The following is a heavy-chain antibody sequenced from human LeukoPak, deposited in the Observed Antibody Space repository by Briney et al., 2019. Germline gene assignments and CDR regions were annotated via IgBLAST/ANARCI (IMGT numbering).Heavy chain of an antibody. CDR2: ISSSSSYI. CDR3: ARDGGGIWFDP. D-gene: IGHD3-16*01. CDR1: GFTFSSYS. J-gene: IGHJ5*02. Sequence: PGGSLRLSCAASGFTFSSYSMNWVRQAPGKGLEWVSSISSSSSYIYYADSVKGRFTISRDNTKNSLYLQMNSLRAEDTAVYYCARDGGGIWFDPWGQGTLVTVSS. V-gene: IGHV3-21*01.